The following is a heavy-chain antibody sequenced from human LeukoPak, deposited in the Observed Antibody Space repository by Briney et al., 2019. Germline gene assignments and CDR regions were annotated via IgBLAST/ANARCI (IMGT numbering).Heavy chain of an antibody. CDR1: KFTYRDYS. Sequence: GGSLSLSCAASKFTYRDYSMSWARHAPGKGLEGVTSISCIRNYIYYADSVKGRFTVSRDNANDSLYLQMNSLRAEDTAVYYCARGPGSSSWYLTLEGGYYFDYWGQGTLVTVST. J-gene: IGHJ4*02. CDR2: ISCIRNYI. CDR3: ARGPGSSSWYLTLEGGYYFDY. D-gene: IGHD6-13*01. V-gene: IGHV3-21*01.